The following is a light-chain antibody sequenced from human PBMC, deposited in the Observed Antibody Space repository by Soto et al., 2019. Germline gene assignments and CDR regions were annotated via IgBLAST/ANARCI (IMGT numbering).Light chain of an antibody. CDR1: QNINNY. CDR2: DAY. CDR3: QQYYGYPRT. V-gene: IGKV1-33*01. Sequence: DIQMTPSQSSLSASVGDRVTITCQASQNINNYVNWYQQKPGKAPKLLIDDAYNLETGVPSRCSGRGAWTDCTRTSSCLQSEDFATYYCQQYYGYPRTVGQGTRLEIK. J-gene: IGKJ5*01.